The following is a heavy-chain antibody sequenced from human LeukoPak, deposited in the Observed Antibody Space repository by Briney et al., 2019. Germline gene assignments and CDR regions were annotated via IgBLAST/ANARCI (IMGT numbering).Heavy chain of an antibody. Sequence: SVKVSCKASGGTFSNYAISWVRQAPGQGLEWMGGIIPIFGTANYAQKFQGRVTITADESTSTAYMELSSLRSEDTAVYYCASDDSSGYYPFDYWGQGTLVTVSS. CDR3: ASDDSSGYYPFDY. V-gene: IGHV1-69*13. CDR1: GGTFSNYA. D-gene: IGHD3-22*01. CDR2: IIPIFGTA. J-gene: IGHJ4*02.